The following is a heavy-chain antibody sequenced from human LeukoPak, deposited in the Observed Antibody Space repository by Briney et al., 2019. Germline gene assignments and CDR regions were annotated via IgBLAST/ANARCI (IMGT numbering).Heavy chain of an antibody. Sequence: GGSLSLSCAASGFTFTTYHMNWVRQAPGKGLEWISFIDSISTNIFYAYSVKGRFTISRDNAENSLYLQMNSLRAEDTAVYFCAGGGSSLYSHSGRLGPYLWGHGTLVTVSS. J-gene: IGHJ5*02. CDR1: GFTFTTYH. CDR2: IDSISTNI. CDR3: AGGGSSLYSHSGRLGPYL. D-gene: IGHD3-22*01. V-gene: IGHV3-21*05.